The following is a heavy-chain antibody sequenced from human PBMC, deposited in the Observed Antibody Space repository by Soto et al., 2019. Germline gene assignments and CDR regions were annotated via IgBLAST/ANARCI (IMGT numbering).Heavy chain of an antibody. Sequence: QVQLVQSGAAEKKPGSSVTVSCKASGGTFSSYAISWVRQAPGQGLEWMGGIIPIFGTANYEQKFQGRVTITEDKSTSTADMELSSRRSEDTAVYHCASSPTRVQLWLNGPYYYYGMDVWGQGTTVTVSS. CDR2: IIPIFGTA. CDR3: ASSPTRVQLWLNGPYYYYGMDV. D-gene: IGHD5-18*01. CDR1: GGTFSSYA. J-gene: IGHJ6*02. V-gene: IGHV1-69*06.